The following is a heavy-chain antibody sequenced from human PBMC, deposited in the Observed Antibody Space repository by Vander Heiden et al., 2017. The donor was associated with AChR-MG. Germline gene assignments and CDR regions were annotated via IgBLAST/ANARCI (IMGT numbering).Heavy chain of an antibody. Sequence: QVQLQQWGAGLLKPSETLSLTCAVYGGSFSGYYWSWIRQPPGKGLEWIGEINHSGSTNYNPSLKSRVTISVDTSKNQFSLKLSSVTAADTAVYYCARVPTSVGLVSAGPTPEQNATDYWGQGTLVTVSS. D-gene: IGHD2-15*01. J-gene: IGHJ4*02. CDR1: GGSFSGYY. CDR3: ARVPTSVGLVSAGPTPEQNATDY. V-gene: IGHV4-34*01. CDR2: INHSGST.